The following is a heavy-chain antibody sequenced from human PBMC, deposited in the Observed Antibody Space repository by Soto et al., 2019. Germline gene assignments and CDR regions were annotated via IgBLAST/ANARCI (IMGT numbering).Heavy chain of an antibody. Sequence: KPGGSLRLSCAASGFTFSDYYMSWIRQAPGKGLEWVSYISSSGSTIYYADSVKGRFTISRDNAKNSLYLQMNSLRAEDTAVYYCASDTYYYDSSGYYPHLDCWGQGTLVTVSS. CDR2: ISSSGSTI. J-gene: IGHJ4*02. CDR3: ASDTYYYDSSGYYPHLDC. V-gene: IGHV3-11*01. CDR1: GFTFSDYY. D-gene: IGHD3-22*01.